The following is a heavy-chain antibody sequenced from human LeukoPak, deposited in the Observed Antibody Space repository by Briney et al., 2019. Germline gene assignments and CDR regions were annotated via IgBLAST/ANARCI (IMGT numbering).Heavy chain of an antibody. CDR1: GYTFTSYD. CDR3: ARGSSSSPYNWFDP. Sequence: ASVTVSRKASGYTFTSYDINWVRQAPGQGREGMGWMNPNSGNTGYAQKFQGRVTITRNTSISTAYMELSSLRSEDTAVYYCARGSSSSPYNWFDPWGQGTLVTVSS. V-gene: IGHV1-8*03. D-gene: IGHD6-6*01. J-gene: IGHJ5*02. CDR2: MNPNSGNT.